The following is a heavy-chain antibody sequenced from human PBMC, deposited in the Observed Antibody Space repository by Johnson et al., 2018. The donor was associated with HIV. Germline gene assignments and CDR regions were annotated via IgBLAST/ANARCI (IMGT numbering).Heavy chain of an antibody. D-gene: IGHD1-26*01. CDR3: AREGGIVAAQGDAFDI. J-gene: IGHJ3*02. Sequence: QVQLVESGGGVVRPGGSLRLSCAASGFSFSTYNMHWVRHAPGRGLEWVAFISYSGSDTYYVDSVKGRFTVSRDNSENSLYLQMNSLRAEDTALYYCAREGGIVAAQGDAFDIWGQGTMVTVSS. V-gene: IGHV3-30*03. CDR1: GFSFSTYN. CDR2: ISYSGSDT.